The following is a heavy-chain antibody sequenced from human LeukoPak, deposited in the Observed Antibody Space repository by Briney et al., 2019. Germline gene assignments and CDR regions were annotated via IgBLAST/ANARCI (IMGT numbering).Heavy chain of an antibody. CDR1: GGSFSGYY. D-gene: IGHD3-10*01. CDR2: INHSGST. J-gene: IGHJ4*02. V-gene: IGHV4-34*01. CDR3: ARGRTMVRGVSYFGN. Sequence: SETLSLTCAVYGGSFSGYYWSWIRQPPGKGLEWIGEINHSGSTNYNPSLKSRVTISVDTSKNQFSLKLDSVTAADTAVYYCARGRTMVRGVSYFGNWGQGTLVTVSS.